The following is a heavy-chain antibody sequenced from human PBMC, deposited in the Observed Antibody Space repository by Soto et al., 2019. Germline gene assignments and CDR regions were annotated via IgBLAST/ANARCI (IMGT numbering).Heavy chain of an antibody. CDR3: ARSSTVTTPYWYFDL. V-gene: IGHV4-39*01. D-gene: IGHD4-17*01. CDR1: GGSISSSSYY. J-gene: IGHJ2*01. CDR2: IYYSGST. Sequence: QLQLQESGPGLVKPSETLSLTCTVSGGSISSSSYYWGWIRQPPGKGLEWIGSIYYSGSTYYNPSLKSRVTISVDTSKNQFSLKLSSVTAADTAVYYCARSSTVTTPYWYFDLWGRGTLVTVSS.